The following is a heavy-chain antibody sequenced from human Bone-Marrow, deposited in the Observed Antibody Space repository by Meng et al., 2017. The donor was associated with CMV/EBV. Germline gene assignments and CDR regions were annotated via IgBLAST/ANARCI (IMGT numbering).Heavy chain of an antibody. J-gene: IGHJ4*02. Sequence: SCAASGFTFSDYYMSWIRQAPGKGLEWVSYISSSSSYTNYADSVKGRFTISRDNAKNSLYLQMNSLRAEDTAVYYCARGNTAMGILDYWGQGTLVTVSS. D-gene: IGHD5-18*01. V-gene: IGHV3-11*06. CDR2: ISSSSSYT. CDR3: ARGNTAMGILDY. CDR1: GFTFSDYY.